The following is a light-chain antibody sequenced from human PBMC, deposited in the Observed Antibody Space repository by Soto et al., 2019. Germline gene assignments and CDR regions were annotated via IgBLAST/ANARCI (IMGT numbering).Light chain of an antibody. J-gene: IGKJ5*01. CDR3: QQYNTYST. CDR2: GAS. V-gene: IGKV3D-15*01. Sequence: VLTQSTGTLSLSPGDRATLSCGASQSVTSKLAWYQQKPGQAPRLLISGASNRATGIPDRFSGSGSGTEFTLTISSLQPDDFATYYCQQYNTYSTFGQGTRLEI. CDR1: QSVTSK.